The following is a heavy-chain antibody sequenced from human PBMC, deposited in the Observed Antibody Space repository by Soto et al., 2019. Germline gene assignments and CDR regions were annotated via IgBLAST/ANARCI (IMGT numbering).Heavy chain of an antibody. D-gene: IGHD4-17*01. CDR2: ISSSSTTI. CDR1: GFTFSSYS. CDR3: ARVLARYGDLDY. J-gene: IGHJ4*02. V-gene: IGHV3-48*02. Sequence: VGSLRLSCAASGFTFSSYSMNWVRQAPGNGLEWVSYISSSSTTIYYADSVKGRFTCSRDNAKNSLYLQMNSLRDEDTAVYYCARVLARYGDLDYWGQGALVTVSS.